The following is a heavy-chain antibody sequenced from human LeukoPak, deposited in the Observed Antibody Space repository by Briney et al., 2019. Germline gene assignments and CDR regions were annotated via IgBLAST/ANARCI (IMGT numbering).Heavy chain of an antibody. CDR2: IYYSGST. V-gene: IGHV4-59*01. CDR3: ARGVPEYYDFWSGYFYYFDY. CDR1: GGSISSYY. Sequence: SETLSLTCTVSGGSISSYYWSWIRQPPGKGLEWIGYIYYSGSTNYNPSLKSRVTISVDTSKNQFSLRLTSVTAADTAVYYCARGVPEYYDFWSGYFYYFDYWGQGTLVTVSS. D-gene: IGHD3-3*01. J-gene: IGHJ4*02.